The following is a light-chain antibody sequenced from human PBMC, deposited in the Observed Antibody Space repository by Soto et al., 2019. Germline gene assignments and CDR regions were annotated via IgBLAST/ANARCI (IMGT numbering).Light chain of an antibody. CDR3: QQYDKWPLT. J-gene: IGKJ4*01. CDR2: GAS. Sequence: EIVITQSSSTLSVSPGEGATLSCRASHSVDSNLAWYQQKPGQAPRLLIFGASTRATGIPTRFSGGGSGTDFTLTISSLQSEDFGLYFCQQYDKWPLTFGGGTKVDIK. CDR1: HSVDSN. V-gene: IGKV3D-15*01.